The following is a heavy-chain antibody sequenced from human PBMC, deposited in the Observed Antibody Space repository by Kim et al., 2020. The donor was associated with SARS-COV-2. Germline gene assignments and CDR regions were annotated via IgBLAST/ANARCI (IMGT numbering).Heavy chain of an antibody. J-gene: IGHJ3*02. V-gene: IGHV4-39*01. CDR3: ARSLGAGPSTIFGVVIIPDAFDI. D-gene: IGHD3-3*01. Sequence: SETLSLTCTVSGGSISSSSYYWGWIRQPPGKGLEWIGSIYYRGSTYYNPSLKSRVTISVDTSKNQFSLKLSSVTAADTAVYYCARSLGAGPSTIFGVVIIPDAFDIWVQGTMVTVSS. CDR2: IYYRGST. CDR1: GGSISSSSYY.